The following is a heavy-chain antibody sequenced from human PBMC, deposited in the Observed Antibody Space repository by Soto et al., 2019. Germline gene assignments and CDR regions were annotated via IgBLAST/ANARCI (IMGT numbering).Heavy chain of an antibody. D-gene: IGHD2-8*01. CDR2: IIPIFGTA. Sequence: SVKVSCKASGGTFSSYAISWVRQAPGQGLEWMGGIIPIFGTANYAQKFQGRVTITADESTSTAYMELSSLRSEDTAVYYCARAVVLMVYAIPTEYYYYYYGMDVWGQGTTVTVSS. V-gene: IGHV1-69*13. J-gene: IGHJ6*02. CDR3: ARAVVLMVYAIPTEYYYYYYGMDV. CDR1: GGTFSSYA.